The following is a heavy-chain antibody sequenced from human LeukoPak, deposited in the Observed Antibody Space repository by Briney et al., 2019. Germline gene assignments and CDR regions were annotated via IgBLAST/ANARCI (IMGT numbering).Heavy chain of an antibody. CDR3: ARGGGSGAQYEY. D-gene: IGHD3-10*01. J-gene: IGHJ4*02. Sequence: ASVKGSCKASGYTFTGYYMHWVRQAPGQGLVWMRWINPNSGATSYAQNFQGRVTLTGDTSISTAYMELTGLTSADTAMYYCARGGGSGAQYEYWGQGTLVTVSS. CDR2: INPNSGAT. CDR1: GYTFTGYY. V-gene: IGHV1-2*02.